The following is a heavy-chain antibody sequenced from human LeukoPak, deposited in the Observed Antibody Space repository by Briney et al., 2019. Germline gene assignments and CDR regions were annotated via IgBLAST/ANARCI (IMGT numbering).Heavy chain of an antibody. CDR1: GFIFSTYS. D-gene: IGHD3-16*02. Sequence: GGSLRLSCAASGFIFSTYSMNWVRQAPGRGLEWVSYISPSSSTIYYADSVKGRFTISRDNAKNSLYLQMNSLRAEDTAVYYCARDRYHSKWGQGTLVTVSS. V-gene: IGHV3-48*01. CDR2: ISPSSSTI. CDR3: ARDRYHSK. J-gene: IGHJ4*02.